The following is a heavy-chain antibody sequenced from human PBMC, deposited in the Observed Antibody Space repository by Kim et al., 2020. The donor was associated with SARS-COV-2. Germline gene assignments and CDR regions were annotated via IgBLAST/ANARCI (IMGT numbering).Heavy chain of an antibody. V-gene: IGHV4-59*09. Sequence: TPPLQSRVTISVDTSKNQFPLRLSSVTAADTAVYYCARGKQQLDLSWFDPWGQGTLVTVSS. J-gene: IGHJ5*02. D-gene: IGHD6-13*01. CDR3: ARGKQQLDLSWFDP.